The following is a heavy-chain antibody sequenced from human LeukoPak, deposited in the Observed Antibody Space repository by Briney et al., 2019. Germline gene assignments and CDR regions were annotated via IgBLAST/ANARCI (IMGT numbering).Heavy chain of an antibody. CDR1: GFTFDDYA. J-gene: IGHJ3*02. Sequence: GRSLRLSCAASGFTFDDYAMHWVRQAPGKGLEWVSGISWNSGSIGYADSVKGRFTISRDNAKNSLYPQMNSLRAEDMALYYCAKDIGYSGYDYGSGAFEIWGQGTMVTVSS. D-gene: IGHD5-12*01. V-gene: IGHV3-9*03. CDR2: ISWNSGSI. CDR3: AKDIGYSGYDYGSGAFEI.